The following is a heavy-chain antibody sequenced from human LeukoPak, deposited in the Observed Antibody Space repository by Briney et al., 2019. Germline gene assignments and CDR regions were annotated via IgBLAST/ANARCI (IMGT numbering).Heavy chain of an antibody. J-gene: IGHJ4*02. V-gene: IGHV3-7*01. CDR1: GFTFSGRW. D-gene: IGHD3-9*01. CDR2: IKLDGSEK. Sequence: PGGSLRLSCAASGFTFSGRWMSWVRQAPGKGLEWVANIKLDGSEKNYVDSVKGRFTISRDNAKSSLYLQMNSLRVEDTAIYYCARQSLGATGLDHWGQGVLVTVSS. CDR3: ARQSLGATGLDH.